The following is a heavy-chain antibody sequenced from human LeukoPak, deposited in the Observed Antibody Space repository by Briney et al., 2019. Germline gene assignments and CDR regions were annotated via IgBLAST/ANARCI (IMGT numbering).Heavy chain of an antibody. CDR3: ARDHKREDYYDSSGYYPY. D-gene: IGHD3-22*01. CDR1: GFTFSSYA. V-gene: IGHV3-30-3*01. Sequence: TGRSLRLSCAASGFTFSSYAMHWVRQAPGKGLEWVAVISYDGSNKYYADSVKGRFTISRDNSKNTLYLQMNSLRAEDTAVYYCARDHKREDYYDSSGYYPYWGQGTLVTVSS. CDR2: ISYDGSNK. J-gene: IGHJ4*02.